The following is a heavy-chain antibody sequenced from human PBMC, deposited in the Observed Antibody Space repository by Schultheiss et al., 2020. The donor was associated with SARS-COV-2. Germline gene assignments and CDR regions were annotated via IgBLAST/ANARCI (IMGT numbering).Heavy chain of an antibody. D-gene: IGHD1-26*01. J-gene: IGHJ4*02. V-gene: IGHV4-39*01. CDR2: IYYSGST. Sequence: SETLSLTCTVSGGSISSSSYYWGWIRQPPGKGLEWIGSIYYSGSTYYNPSLKSRVTISVDTSKNQFSLKLSSVTAADTAVYYCERGAGGSYYGRGNYFDYWGQGTLVTVSS. CDR3: ERGAGGSYYGRGNYFDY. CDR1: GGSISSSSYY.